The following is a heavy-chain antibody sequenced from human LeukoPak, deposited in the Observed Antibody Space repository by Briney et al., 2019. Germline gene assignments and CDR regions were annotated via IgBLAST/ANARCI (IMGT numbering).Heavy chain of an antibody. Sequence: ASVKVSCKASGYKFTAYYMHWVRQAPGQGLERMGWFNPNSGGANYAQKFQGRVTMTRDTSISTAYMELSRLRSDDTAVYFCARDLYYGSGTAHGDACDIWGQGTMVAVSS. V-gene: IGHV1-2*02. J-gene: IGHJ3*02. CDR3: ARDLYYGSGTAHGDACDI. D-gene: IGHD3-10*01. CDR2: FNPNSGGA. CDR1: GYKFTAYY.